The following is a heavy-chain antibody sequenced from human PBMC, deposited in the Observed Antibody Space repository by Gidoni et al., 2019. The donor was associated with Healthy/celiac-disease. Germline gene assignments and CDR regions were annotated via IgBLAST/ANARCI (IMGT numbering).Heavy chain of an antibody. J-gene: IGHJ4*02. D-gene: IGHD6-6*01. CDR2: ISSSGSTI. V-gene: IGHV3-11*01. Sequence: QVQLVESGGGLVKPGGSLRLSCAASGFTFSDYYMRWIRQARGKGLEWVSYISSSGSTIYYADSVKGRFTISRDNAKNSLYLQMNSLRAEDTTVYYCARDTLMYSSSSSFDYWGQGTLVTVSS. CDR3: ARDTLMYSSSSSFDY. CDR1: GFTFSDYY.